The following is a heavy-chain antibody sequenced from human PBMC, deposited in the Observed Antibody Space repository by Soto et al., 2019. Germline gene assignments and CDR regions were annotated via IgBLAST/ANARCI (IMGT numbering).Heavy chain of an antibody. CDR1: GGSISSYY. J-gene: IGHJ3*02. CDR3: STSIAVYDAFDI. Sequence: QVQLQESGPGLVKPSETLSLTCTVSGGSISSYYWSWIRQPPGKGLEWIGYIYYSGSTNYNPSLKSRVTISVDTSQNQFSLKLSSVTAADTAVYYCSTSIAVYDAFDIWGQGTMVTVSS. D-gene: IGHD6-19*01. V-gene: IGHV4-59*01. CDR2: IYYSGST.